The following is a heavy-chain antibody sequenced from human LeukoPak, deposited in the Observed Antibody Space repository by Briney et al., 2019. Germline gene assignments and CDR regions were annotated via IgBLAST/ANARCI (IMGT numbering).Heavy chain of an antibody. D-gene: IGHD1-26*01. Sequence: GASVKVSCKTSGFTLTIYDINWVRQANGQGLEWMGWMNGNSGDTGYAQKFQGRVTMTRNTSISTAYMELSNLRSEDTAVYYCVRGRFIAGAGDWGQGTPVTVPS. CDR2: MNGNSGDT. CDR1: GFTLTIYD. J-gene: IGHJ1*01. V-gene: IGHV1-8*01. CDR3: VRGRFIAGAGD.